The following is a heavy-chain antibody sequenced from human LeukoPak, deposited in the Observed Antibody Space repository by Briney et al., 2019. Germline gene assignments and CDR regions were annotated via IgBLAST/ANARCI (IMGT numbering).Heavy chain of an antibody. CDR3: ARDRGWYFDY. D-gene: IGHD2-15*01. J-gene: IGHJ4*02. V-gene: IGHV3-48*01. Sequence: PGGSLRLSCAASGFTFNTCSMNWVRQAPGRGLEWVSFISSSSSTIYYADSVKGRVTISRDNAKNSLYLQMNSLRAEDTAVYFCARDRGWYFDYWGQGTLVTVSS. CDR1: GFTFNTCS. CDR2: ISSSSSTI.